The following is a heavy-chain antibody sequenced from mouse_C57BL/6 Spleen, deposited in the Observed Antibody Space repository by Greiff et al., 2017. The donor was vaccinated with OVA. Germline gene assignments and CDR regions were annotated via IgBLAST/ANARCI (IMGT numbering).Heavy chain of an antibody. J-gene: IGHJ4*01. Sequence: EVQVVESGGGLVKPGGSLKLSCAASGFTFSDYGMHWVRQAPEKGLEWVAYISSGSSTIYYADTVKGRFTISRDNAKNTLFLQMTSLGSEDTAMYYCARWDGSYYAMDYWGQGTSVTVSS. CDR2: ISSGSSTI. D-gene: IGHD2-3*01. V-gene: IGHV5-17*01. CDR3: ARWDGSYYAMDY. CDR1: GFTFSDYG.